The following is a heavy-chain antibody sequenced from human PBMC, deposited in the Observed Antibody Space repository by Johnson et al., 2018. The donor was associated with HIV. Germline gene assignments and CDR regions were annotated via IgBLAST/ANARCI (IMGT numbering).Heavy chain of an antibody. J-gene: IGHJ3*02. CDR1: GFTFTSYG. Sequence: QVQLVESGGGVVQPGGSLRLSCAASGFTFTSYGMHWVRQAPGKGLEWVAFIRYDGSHKYFVDSVKGRFTISRDSSKNTLFLQMSSLRPEDTAVYYCARELRYIGNSRGAFDIWGQGTMVTVSS. V-gene: IGHV3-30*02. CDR3: ARELRYIGNSRGAFDI. CDR2: IRYDGSHK. D-gene: IGHD4-23*01.